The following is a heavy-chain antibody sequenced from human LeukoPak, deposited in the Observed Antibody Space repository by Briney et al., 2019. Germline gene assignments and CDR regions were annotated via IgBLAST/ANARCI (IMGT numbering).Heavy chain of an antibody. J-gene: IGHJ4*02. CDR3: ARAPYDSSGYYLFYFDY. V-gene: IGHV3-21*01. CDR1: GFTFSNYV. CDR2: ISSGSSHI. D-gene: IGHD3-22*01. Sequence: GGSLRLSCAASGFTFSNYVMNWVRQAPGKGLEWVSSISSGSSHIHYADSVKGRFTISRDNAKNSVYLQMNSLRAEDTAVYYCARAPYDSSGYYLFYFDYWGQGTLVTVSS.